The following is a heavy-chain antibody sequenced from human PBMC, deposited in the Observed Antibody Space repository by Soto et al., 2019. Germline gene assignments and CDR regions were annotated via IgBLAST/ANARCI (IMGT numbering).Heavy chain of an antibody. CDR1: VCSSSIYY. Sequence: PSSSXSLTGTFGVCSSSIYYFMLIRHPAGKGLELIGRINTSGSNNYNPSLKSRVTMSVEAYKNQFSLRLNSVTAADPAFYYCERDRPTTIRGATTFEPSGNGTLV. J-gene: IGHJ5*02. CDR2: INTSGSN. CDR3: ERDRPTTIRGATTFEP. V-gene: IGHV4-4*07. D-gene: IGHD5-12*01.